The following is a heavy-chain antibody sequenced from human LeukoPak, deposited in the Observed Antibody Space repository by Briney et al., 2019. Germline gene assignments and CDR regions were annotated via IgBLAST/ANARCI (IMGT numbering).Heavy chain of an antibody. CDR1: GFTFSNYA. J-gene: IGHJ4*02. V-gene: IGHV3-23*01. CDR2: VSGSGGST. CDR3: AKGQGRDAYTFDY. Sequence: PGGSLRLSCAASGFTFSNYAMSWVRQAPGKGLESVSAVSGSGGSTYYADSVKGRFTISRDNSKNTLYLQMNSLRAEDTALYYCAKGQGRDAYTFDYWGQGTLVTVSS. D-gene: IGHD5-24*01.